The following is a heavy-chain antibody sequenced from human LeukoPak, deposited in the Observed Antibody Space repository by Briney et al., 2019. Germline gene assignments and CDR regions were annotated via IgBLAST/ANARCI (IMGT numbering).Heavy chain of an antibody. CDR3: ARLIRGANNWFDP. V-gene: IGHV3-23*01. CDR1: GFTFSNYA. Sequence: GGSLRLSCAASGFTFSNYAMSWVRQPPGKGLEWVSAISGSGGSTHYADSVKGRFTISRDNSKNTLYLQMNSLRAEDTAVYYCARLIRGANNWFDPWGQGTLDTVSS. J-gene: IGHJ5*02. CDR2: ISGSGGST. D-gene: IGHD3-10*01.